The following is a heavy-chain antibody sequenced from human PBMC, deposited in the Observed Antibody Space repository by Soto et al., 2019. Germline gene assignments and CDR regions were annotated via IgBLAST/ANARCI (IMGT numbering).Heavy chain of an antibody. CDR1: GFTFSPYW. V-gene: IGHV3-7*05. CDR3: AGGSGWISDT. D-gene: IGHD6-19*01. J-gene: IGHJ5*02. Sequence: EVQLVESGGGLVQPGGSLRLSCAASGFTFSPYWMSWVRQAPGKGLEWVAIIKDDGGDDLYLEAVRGRFTISRDTAKKSLYLAMDSLRVEDTAVYYCAGGSGWISDTWGQGTLVTVSS. CDR2: IKDDGGDD.